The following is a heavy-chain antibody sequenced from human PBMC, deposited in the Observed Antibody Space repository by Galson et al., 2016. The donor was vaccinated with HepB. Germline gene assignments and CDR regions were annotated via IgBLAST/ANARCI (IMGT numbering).Heavy chain of an antibody. CDR2: ILPLLGTA. V-gene: IGHV1-69*13. CDR1: GGTFSNYA. Sequence: SVKVSCKASGGTFSNYAISWVRQAPGQGLEWMGGILPLLGTAHSAPKFHDRVRITADASTTTAYMELSSLRSEDTAVYYCARDRYCTARNCYADFDFWGQGTLVSVSS. CDR3: ARDRYCTARNCYADFDF. J-gene: IGHJ4*02. D-gene: IGHD2-8*02.